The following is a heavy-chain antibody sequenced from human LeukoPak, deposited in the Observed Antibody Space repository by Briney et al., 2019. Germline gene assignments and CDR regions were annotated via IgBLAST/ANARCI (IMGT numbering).Heavy chain of an antibody. Sequence: PGGSLRLSCAASGLTFSSYWMNWVRQAPGKGLGWVANIKEDGSEKYYVDSVKGRFTISRDNAKNSLYLQMNSLRAEDTAVYYCARGGSSSSGNFDYWGQGTLVAVSS. CDR3: ARGGSSSSGNFDY. CDR2: IKEDGSEK. D-gene: IGHD6-6*01. V-gene: IGHV3-7*02. J-gene: IGHJ4*02. CDR1: GLTFSSYW.